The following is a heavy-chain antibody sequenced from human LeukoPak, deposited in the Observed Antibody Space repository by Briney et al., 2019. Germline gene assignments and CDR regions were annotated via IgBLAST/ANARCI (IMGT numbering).Heavy chain of an antibody. CDR1: GGSISSGSYY. V-gene: IGHV4-61*02. D-gene: IGHD3-10*01. J-gene: IGHJ4*02. CDR2: IYTSGST. CDR3: AGNYYGSGSYYSEDRY. Sequence: SETLSLTCTVSGGSISSGSYYWSWIRQPAGKGLEWIGRIYTSGSTNYNPSLKSRVTISVDTSKNQFSLKLSSVAAADTAVYYCAGNYYGSGSYYSEDRYWGQGTLVTVSS.